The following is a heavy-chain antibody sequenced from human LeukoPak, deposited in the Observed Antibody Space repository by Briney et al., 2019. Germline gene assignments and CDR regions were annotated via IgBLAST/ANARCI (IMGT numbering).Heavy chain of an antibody. Sequence: SETLSLTCTVSGGSISSYYWSWIRQPAGKGLEWIGRIYTSGSTNYNPSLKSRVTISVDTSKNQFSLKLSSVTAADTAVYYCARRVIIVDTAMVTRFGFYDYWGQGTLVTVSS. J-gene: IGHJ4*02. D-gene: IGHD5-18*01. CDR3: ARRVIIVDTAMVTRFGFYDY. V-gene: IGHV4-4*07. CDR1: GGSISSYY. CDR2: IYTSGST.